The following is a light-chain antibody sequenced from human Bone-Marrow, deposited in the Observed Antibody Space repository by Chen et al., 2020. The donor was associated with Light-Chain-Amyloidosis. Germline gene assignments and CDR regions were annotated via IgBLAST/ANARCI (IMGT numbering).Light chain of an antibody. V-gene: IGLV3-21*02. CDR3: QVWDRSSDRPV. Sequence: SYVLTQPSSVSVAPGHTATIACGGNKNGSTSVNWYQQTPGQAPLLVVYDDSDRPSGIPDRLSGSNSGNTATLTISRVEAGDEADYYCQVWDRSSDRPVFGGGTKLTVL. CDR1: KNGSTS. CDR2: DDS. J-gene: IGLJ3*02.